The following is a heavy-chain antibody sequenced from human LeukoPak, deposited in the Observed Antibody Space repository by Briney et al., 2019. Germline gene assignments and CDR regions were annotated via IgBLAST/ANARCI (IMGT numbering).Heavy chain of an antibody. CDR2: MSYSGST. V-gene: IGHV4-59*08. CDR1: GGSISSYY. D-gene: IGHD2-15*01. CDR3: ARKDDFEI. J-gene: IGHJ3*02. Sequence: SETLSLTCTVSGGSISSYYWSWIRQPPGKGLEWIGYMSYSGSTDYNPSLKSRVTISVDTSKKQFSLKLSSVTAADTAVYYCARKDDFEIWGQGTLVTVSS.